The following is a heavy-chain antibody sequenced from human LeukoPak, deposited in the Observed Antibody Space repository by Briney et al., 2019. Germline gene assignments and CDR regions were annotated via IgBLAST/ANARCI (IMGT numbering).Heavy chain of an antibody. J-gene: IGHJ3*02. CDR3: AKEAGIVGATTDAFDI. V-gene: IGHV3-23*01. CDR1: GFTFSSYA. CDR2: ISGSGGST. D-gene: IGHD1-26*01. Sequence: GGSLRLSCAASGFTFSSYAMRWVRQAPGKGLEWVSAISGSGGSTYYADSVKGRFTISRDNSKNTLYLQMNSLRAEDTAVYYCAKEAGIVGATTDAFDIWGQGTMVTVSS.